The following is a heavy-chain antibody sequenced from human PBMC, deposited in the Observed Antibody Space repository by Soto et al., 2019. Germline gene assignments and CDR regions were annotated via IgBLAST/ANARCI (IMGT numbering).Heavy chain of an antibody. J-gene: IGHJ6*02. V-gene: IGHV1-69*06. D-gene: IGHD3-3*01. CDR2: TIPMFGTT. CDR1: GGTFNNYG. Sequence: QEQLVQSGAEVKKPGSSVKVSCKATGGTFNNYGISWVRQAPGQGLEWMGGTIPMFGTTEYAQKFQGRVTMTADKSTRTVYMELTSLKLEDTAVYFCARGAITVFGVVVFSMDVWGQGTKVTVSS. CDR3: ARGAITVFGVVVFSMDV.